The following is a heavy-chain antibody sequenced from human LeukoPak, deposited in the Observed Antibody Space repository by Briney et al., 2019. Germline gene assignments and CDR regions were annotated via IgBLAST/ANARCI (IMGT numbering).Heavy chain of an antibody. CDR2: IRYDGSTK. V-gene: IGHV3-30*02. J-gene: IGHJ4*02. Sequence: GGPLRLSCAASGFTFSSYGMHWVRQAPGKGLEWVAFIRYDGSTKSYADSVKGRFTISRDNAKNSLYLQMNSLRAEDTAVYYCARGCYGSGIIPRCPLGWGQGTLVTVSS. CDR3: ARGCYGSGIIPRCPLG. CDR1: GFTFSSYG. D-gene: IGHD3-10*01.